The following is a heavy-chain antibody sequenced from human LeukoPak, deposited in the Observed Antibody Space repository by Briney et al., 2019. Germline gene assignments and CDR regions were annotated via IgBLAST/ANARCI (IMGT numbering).Heavy chain of an antibody. Sequence: GGSLRLSCAASGFTFSSYAMSWVRQAPGKGLEWVSAISGSGGSTYYADSVKGRFIISRDNSKNTLYLQMNSLRAEDTAVYYCASDDYDFWSGYYYYYYGMEVWGQGTTVTVSS. J-gene: IGHJ6*02. CDR1: GFTFSSYA. CDR3: ASDDYDFWSGYYYYYYGMEV. V-gene: IGHV3-23*01. CDR2: ISGSGGST. D-gene: IGHD3-3*01.